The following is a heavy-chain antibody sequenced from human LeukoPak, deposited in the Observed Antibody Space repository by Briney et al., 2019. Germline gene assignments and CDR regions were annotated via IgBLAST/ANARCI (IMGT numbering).Heavy chain of an antibody. CDR2: IYTSGST. V-gene: IGHV4-61*02. CDR3: ARGQRNYFRAVDD. Sequence: SQTLSLTCTVSGGSISSGSYYSSWIRQPAGKGLEWIGRIYTSGSTNYNPSLKGRVAMSVDTSKNQFSLRLTSVTAADTAVYYCARGQRNYFRAVDDWGQGPLVTVSS. CDR1: GGSISSGSYY. J-gene: IGHJ4*02. D-gene: IGHD1-7*01.